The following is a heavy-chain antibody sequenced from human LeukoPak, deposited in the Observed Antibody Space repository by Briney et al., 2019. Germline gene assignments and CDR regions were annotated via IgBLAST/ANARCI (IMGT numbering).Heavy chain of an antibody. D-gene: IGHD3-3*01. V-gene: IGHV4-38-2*01. CDR2: IYHSGST. CDR1: GYSISSGYY. CDR3: ARTARYDFWSGYPPSAGRIRNWFDP. Sequence: SETLSLTCAVSGYSISSGYYWGWIRQPPGKGLEWIGSIYHSGSTYYNPSLKSRVTISVDTSKNQFSLKLSSVTAADTAVYYCARTARYDFWSGYPPSAGRIRNWFDPWGQGTLVTVSS. J-gene: IGHJ5*02.